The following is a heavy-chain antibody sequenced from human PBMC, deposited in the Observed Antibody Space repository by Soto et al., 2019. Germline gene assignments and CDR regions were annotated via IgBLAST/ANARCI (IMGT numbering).Heavy chain of an antibody. CDR1: GFTFSSYA. J-gene: IGHJ4*02. Sequence: EVQLLESGGGLVQPGGSLRLSCVVSGFTFSSYAMSWVRQAPGKGLEWVSSISGSGDDTHYADSVKGRFTISRDNSKNKLFLQMNNLRAEDRAVYYCAKRPTVTTSGCFDHWGQGTLVTVSS. V-gene: IGHV3-23*01. CDR3: AKRPTVTTSGCFDH. CDR2: ISGSGDDT. D-gene: IGHD4-17*01.